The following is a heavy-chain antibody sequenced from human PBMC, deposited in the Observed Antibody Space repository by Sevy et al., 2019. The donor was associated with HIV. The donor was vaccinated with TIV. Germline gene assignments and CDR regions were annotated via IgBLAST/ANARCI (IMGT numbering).Heavy chain of an antibody. CDR2: VSGSGRYT. V-gene: IGHV3-23*01. CDR1: EFTFSSYA. Sequence: GGCLRLSCAASEFTFSSYAMSWVRQAPGKGLEWVSSVSGSGRYTYYADSVEGRFTISRDNSKNSLYVQMNSLRAEDTAVYFCSKGYCSGGSCPRDYYYYGMDVWGQGTQVLVSS. CDR3: SKGYCSGGSCPRDYYYYGMDV. J-gene: IGHJ6*02. D-gene: IGHD2-15*01.